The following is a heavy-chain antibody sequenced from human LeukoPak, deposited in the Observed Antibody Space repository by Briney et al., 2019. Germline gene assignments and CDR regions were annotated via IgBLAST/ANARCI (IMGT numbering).Heavy chain of an antibody. CDR1: GFTFSSYS. Sequence: PGGSLRLSCAASGFTFSSYSMNWVRQAPGKGLEWVSSISSSSSYIYYADSVKGRFTISRDNAKNSLYLQMNSLRAEDTAVYYCARDGGVGRIAVAGTFVYWGQGTLVTVSS. CDR3: ARDGGVGRIAVAGTFVY. V-gene: IGHV3-21*01. J-gene: IGHJ4*02. CDR2: ISSSSSYI. D-gene: IGHD6-19*01.